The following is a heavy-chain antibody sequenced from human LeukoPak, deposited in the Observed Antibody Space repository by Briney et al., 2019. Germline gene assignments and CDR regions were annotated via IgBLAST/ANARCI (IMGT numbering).Heavy chain of an antibody. CDR3: ARDAASGTDV. J-gene: IGHJ6*04. CDR2: IYTSGST. CDR1: GGSISSGSYY. D-gene: IGHD3-10*01. Sequence: SETLSLTCTVSGGSISSGSYYWSWIRQPAGKGLEWIGRIYTSGSTNYNPSLKSRVTISVDTSKKQFSLKLSSVTAADTAVYYCARDAASGTDVWGKGTTVIVSS. V-gene: IGHV4-61*02.